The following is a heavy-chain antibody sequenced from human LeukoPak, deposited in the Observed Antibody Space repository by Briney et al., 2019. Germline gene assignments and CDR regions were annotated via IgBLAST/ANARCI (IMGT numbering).Heavy chain of an antibody. D-gene: IGHD4-17*01. CDR1: GFIFSTYE. J-gene: IGHJ4*02. V-gene: IGHV3-48*03. Sequence: GGSLRLSCAASGFIFSTYEMNWVRQAPGKGLEWLSYISYNGRSIYYADSVKGRFTISRDNAKNTLYLQMNSLRAEDTAVYYCARAFSTTAFDYWGQGTLVTVSS. CDR2: ISYNGRSI. CDR3: ARAFSTTAFDY.